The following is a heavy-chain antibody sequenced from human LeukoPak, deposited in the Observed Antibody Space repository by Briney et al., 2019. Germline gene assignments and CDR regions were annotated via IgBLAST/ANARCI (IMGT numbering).Heavy chain of an antibody. Sequence: GGPLRLSCAVCGFTFRNYSMKWVRQAPGKGLEWFSSNSSNSYYIYYADSVKGRFTISRDNAKNSLYLQMNSLSAEDTAVYYCARDEEEGYCSSTNCYPQYFQHWGRGTLVTVSS. CDR1: GFTFRNYS. J-gene: IGHJ1*01. CDR2: NSSNSYYI. V-gene: IGHV3-21*01. D-gene: IGHD2-2*01. CDR3: ARDEEEGYCSSTNCYPQYFQH.